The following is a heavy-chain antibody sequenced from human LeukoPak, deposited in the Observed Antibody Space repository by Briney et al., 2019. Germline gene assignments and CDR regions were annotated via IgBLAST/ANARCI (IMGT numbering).Heavy chain of an antibody. CDR2: IYYSGST. V-gene: IGHV4-59*01. D-gene: IGHD6-19*01. J-gene: IGHJ4*02. CDR3: ARTSRYSSGLQTSDY. CDR1: GGSISSYY. Sequence: PSETLSLTCTVSGGSISSYYWSWIRQPPGKGLEWIGYIYYSGSTNYNPSLESRVTISVDTSKNQFSLKLSSVTAADTAVYCCARTSRYSSGLQTSDYWGQGTLVTVSS.